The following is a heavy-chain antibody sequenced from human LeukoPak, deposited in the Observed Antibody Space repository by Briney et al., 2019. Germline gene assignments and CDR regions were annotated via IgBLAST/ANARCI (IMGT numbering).Heavy chain of an antibody. Sequence: ASVKVSCKASGYTFTSYGISWVRQAPGQGLEWMGWISAYNGNTNYAQTLQDRVTMTTDTSTSTAYMELRSLRSDDTAVYYCARTRGTSSRNLYYFDYWGQGTLVTVSS. J-gene: IGHJ4*02. D-gene: IGHD6-13*01. CDR2: ISAYNGNT. CDR3: ARTRGTSSRNLYYFDY. V-gene: IGHV1-18*01. CDR1: GYTFTSYG.